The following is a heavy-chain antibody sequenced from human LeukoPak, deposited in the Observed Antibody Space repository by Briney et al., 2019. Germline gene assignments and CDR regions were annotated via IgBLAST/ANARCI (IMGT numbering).Heavy chain of an antibody. CDR1: GFTFCNHA. CDR2: ISGSGGST. D-gene: IGHD3-16*01. CDR3: AKARTSYTGYCFDY. Sequence: GSLRLPCRASGFTFCNHAMGWVRQAPGKGLEGVSGISGSGGSTNYADSVKGRFTISRDNSKNTLFLQMNSLRAEDTAVYYCAKARTSYTGYCFDYWGQGTLVTVSS. J-gene: IGHJ4*02. V-gene: IGHV3-23*01.